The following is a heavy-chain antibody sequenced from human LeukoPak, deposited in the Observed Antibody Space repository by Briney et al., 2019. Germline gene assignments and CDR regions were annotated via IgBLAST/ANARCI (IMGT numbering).Heavy chain of an antibody. D-gene: IGHD5-18*01. CDR3: ARKGRGYSYGFDY. J-gene: IGHJ4*02. V-gene: IGHV3-21*01. Sequence: GGSLRLSCAASGFTFSSYSMNWVRQAPGKGLEWVSSISSSSSYIYYADSVKGRFTISRDNAKNSLYLQMDSLRAEDTAVYYCARKGRGYSYGFDYWGQGTLVTVSS. CDR1: GFTFSSYS. CDR2: ISSSSSYI.